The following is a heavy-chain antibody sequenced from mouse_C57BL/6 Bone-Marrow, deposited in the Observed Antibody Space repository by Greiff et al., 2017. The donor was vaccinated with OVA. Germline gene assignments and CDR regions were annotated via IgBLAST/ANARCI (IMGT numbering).Heavy chain of an antibody. J-gene: IGHJ1*03. D-gene: IGHD2-4*01. CDR2: IDPSDSYT. CDR1: GYTFTSYW. Sequence: QVQLQQPGAELVKPGASVKLSCKASGYTFTSYWMQWVKQRPGQGLEWIGEIDPSDSYTNYNQKFKGKATLTVDTSSSTAYRQLSSLTSEDSAVYYCAGQLRQEGWYVDVWGTGTTVTVSS. V-gene: IGHV1-50*01. CDR3: AGQLRQEGWYVDV.